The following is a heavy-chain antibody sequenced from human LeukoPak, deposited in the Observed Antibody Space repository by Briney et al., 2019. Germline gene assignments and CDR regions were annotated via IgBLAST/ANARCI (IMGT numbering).Heavy chain of an antibody. CDR3: ARGAYYYDYFDY. V-gene: IGHV3-30-3*01. D-gene: IGHD3-10*01. J-gene: IGHJ4*02. Sequence: GGSLRLSCAASGFTFSSYAMHWVRQAPGKGLEWVAVISYDGSNKYYADSVKGRFTISRDNSKNTLYLQMNSLRAEDTAVYYCARGAYYYDYFDYWGQGTLVTVSS. CDR1: GFTFSSYA. CDR2: ISYDGSNK.